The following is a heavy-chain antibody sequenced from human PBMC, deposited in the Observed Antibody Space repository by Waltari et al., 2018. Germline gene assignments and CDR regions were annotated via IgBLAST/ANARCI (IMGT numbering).Heavy chain of an antibody. J-gene: IGHJ6*03. D-gene: IGHD5-12*01. CDR2: ISWDGGST. V-gene: IGHV3-43*01. CDR1: GFPFADYT. Sequence: VQLVASGGGVVQPGGSLRLSCAASGFPFADYTMPWVRQAPGKGLEWVSLISWDGGSTYYADSVKGRFTISRDNSKNSLYLQMNSLRTEDTALYYCAKAGSGTRDYYYYYMDVWGKGTTVTVSS. CDR3: AKAGSGTRDYYYYYMDV.